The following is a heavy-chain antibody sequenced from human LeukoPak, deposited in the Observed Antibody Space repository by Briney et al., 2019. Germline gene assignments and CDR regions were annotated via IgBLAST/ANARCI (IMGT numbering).Heavy chain of an antibody. D-gene: IGHD6-6*01. CDR2: IFYSGST. CDR3: ARDGGIAAHDYYFYMDV. V-gene: IGHV4-59*01. Sequence: PSETLSLTCTVSGGSISNYYWSWIRQPPGKGLEWIGYIFYSGSTNYNPSLKSRVTISIDTSKNQFSLKLRSVTAADTAVYYCARDGGIAAHDYYFYMDVWGKGTTVTVSS. J-gene: IGHJ6*03. CDR1: GGSISNYY.